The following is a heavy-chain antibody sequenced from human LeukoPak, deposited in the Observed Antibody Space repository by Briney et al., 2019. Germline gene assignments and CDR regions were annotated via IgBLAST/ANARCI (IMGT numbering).Heavy chain of an antibody. CDR2: ISSSSSTI. Sequence: GGSLRLSCAASGFTFSSYSMNWVRQAPGKGLEWVSYISSSSSTIYYADSVKGRFTISRDNAKNSLYLQMNSLRAEDTAVYYCARGTMGGSWSNWFDPWGQGTLVTVSS. V-gene: IGHV3-48*04. D-gene: IGHD2-15*01. CDR3: ARGTMGGSWSNWFDP. CDR1: GFTFSSYS. J-gene: IGHJ5*02.